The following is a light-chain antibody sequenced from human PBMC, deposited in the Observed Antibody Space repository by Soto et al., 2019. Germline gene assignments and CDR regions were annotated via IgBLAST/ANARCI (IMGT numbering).Light chain of an antibody. CDR1: QSVSSN. CDR2: GAS. CDR3: KQHGSSPWT. Sequence: IVMPQSPATVSVSPGERATLSGRASQSVSSNLAWYQQKPGQAPRLLIYGASSRATGIPDRFSGSGSGTDFTLTISRLEPEEFAVYYCKQHGSSPWTVGQGNKVDIK. J-gene: IGKJ1*01. V-gene: IGKV3-20*01.